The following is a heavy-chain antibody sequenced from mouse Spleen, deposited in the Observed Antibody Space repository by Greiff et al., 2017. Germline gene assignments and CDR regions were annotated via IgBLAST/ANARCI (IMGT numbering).Heavy chain of an antibody. Sequence: VQLVESGPGLVAPSQSLSITCTVSGFSLTGYGVNWVRQPPGKGLEWLGMIWGDGSTDYNSALKSRLSISKDNSKSQVFLKMNSLQTDDTARYYCAREDYYGSSYVGYAMDYWGQGTSVTVSS. D-gene: IGHD1-1*01. CDR1: GFSLTGYG. V-gene: IGHV2-6-7*01. CDR2: IWGDGST. CDR3: AREDYYGSSYVGYAMDY. J-gene: IGHJ4*01.